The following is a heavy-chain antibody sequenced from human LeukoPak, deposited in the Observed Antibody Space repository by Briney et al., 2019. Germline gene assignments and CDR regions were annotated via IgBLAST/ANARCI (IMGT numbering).Heavy chain of an antibody. CDR3: ASSGTADYYDSSGYFDY. J-gene: IGHJ4*02. Sequence: SVKVSCKASGGTFSSYAISWVRQAPGQGLEWMGGIIPIFGTANYAQKFQGRVTITADKSTSTAYMELISLRSEDTAVYYCASSGTADYYDSSGYFDYWGQGTLVTVSS. CDR1: GGTFSSYA. D-gene: IGHD3-22*01. CDR2: IIPIFGTA. V-gene: IGHV1-69*06.